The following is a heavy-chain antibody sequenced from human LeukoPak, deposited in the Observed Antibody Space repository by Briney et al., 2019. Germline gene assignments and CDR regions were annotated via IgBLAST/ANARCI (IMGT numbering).Heavy chain of an antibody. Sequence: PGGSLSLSGAASGFTFSSYGMHWVRPAPGKGLEWVAFIRYDGSNKYYADSVKGRFTISRDNSKNTLYLQMNSLRAEDTAVYYCAKGRSWHFDYWGQGTLVTVSS. D-gene: IGHD6-13*01. CDR1: GFTFSSYG. CDR2: IRYDGSNK. CDR3: AKGRSWHFDY. J-gene: IGHJ4*02. V-gene: IGHV3-30*02.